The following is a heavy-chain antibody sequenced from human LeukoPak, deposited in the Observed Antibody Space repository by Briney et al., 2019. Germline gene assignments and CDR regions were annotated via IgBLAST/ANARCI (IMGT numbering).Heavy chain of an antibody. D-gene: IGHD6-13*01. Sequence: KSSETLSLTCTVSGGSISSSSYYWGWICQPPGKGLEWIGSIYYSGSTYYNPSLKSRVTISVDTSKNQFSLKLSSVTAADTAVYYCARQRQLVWRGFDYWGQGTLVTVSS. V-gene: IGHV4-39*01. CDR1: GGSISSSSYY. CDR3: ARQRQLVWRGFDY. J-gene: IGHJ4*02. CDR2: IYYSGST.